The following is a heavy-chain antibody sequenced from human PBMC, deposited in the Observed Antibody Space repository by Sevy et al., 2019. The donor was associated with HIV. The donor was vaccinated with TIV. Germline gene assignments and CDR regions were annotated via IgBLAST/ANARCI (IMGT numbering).Heavy chain of an antibody. Sequence: GGSLRLSCAASGFTFSKYWMGWVRQAPGKGVEWVANIKQDAGQKYYVDSVKGRSTISRDNAKNSLYLQMNSLRAEDTAVYFCARDDGNYYFHYWGQGTLVTVSS. CDR3: ARDDGNYYFHY. J-gene: IGHJ4*02. D-gene: IGHD1-7*01. V-gene: IGHV3-7*01. CDR2: IKQDAGQK. CDR1: GFTFSKYW.